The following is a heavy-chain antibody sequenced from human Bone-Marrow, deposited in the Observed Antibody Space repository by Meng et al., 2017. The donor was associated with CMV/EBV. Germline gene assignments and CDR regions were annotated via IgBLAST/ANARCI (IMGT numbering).Heavy chain of an antibody. J-gene: IGHJ4*02. Sequence: SETLSLTCTVSGGSIISSSYYWCWIRQPPGKGVEWIGSIYYSGSTYYNPYLKSRVTISVDTSNNQFSLKLSSVTAADTAVYYCAKGVVVVAVHYWGQGTLVTVSS. V-gene: IGHV4-39*07. CDR2: IYYSGST. CDR3: AKGVVVVAVHY. CDR1: GGSIISSSYY. D-gene: IGHD2-15*01.